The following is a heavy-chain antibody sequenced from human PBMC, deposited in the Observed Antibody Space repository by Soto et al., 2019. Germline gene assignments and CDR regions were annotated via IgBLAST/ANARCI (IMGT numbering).Heavy chain of an antibody. CDR2: VYPRGST. CDR1: RNCVNNGFY. D-gene: IGHD5-12*01. CDR3: VGYTGSHNWFDP. Sequence: PSETLSLTCTLSRNCVNNGFYWGWICQSAGRRREWLGTVYPRGSTYYSLSVRGLVCLAIGRCKYQFCLSLTSVTAADTAGSCCVGYTGSHNWFDPWGQGTMVTVAS. J-gene: IGHJ5*02. V-gene: IGHV4-38-2*02.